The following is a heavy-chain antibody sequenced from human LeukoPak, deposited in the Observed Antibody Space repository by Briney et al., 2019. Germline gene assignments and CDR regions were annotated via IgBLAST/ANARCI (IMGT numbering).Heavy chain of an antibody. CDR3: ARESSNERDGYNLALDY. CDR2: IYYSGST. V-gene: IGHV4-39*02. J-gene: IGHJ4*02. D-gene: IGHD5-24*01. CDR1: GDSISSVSYY. Sequence: PSETLSLTCTVSGDSISSVSYYWGWIRQPPGKGLAWIGSIYYSGSTYYNPSLKSRVTISVDTSKNQFSLKLSSVTAADTAVYYCARESSNERDGYNLALDYWGQGTLVTVSS.